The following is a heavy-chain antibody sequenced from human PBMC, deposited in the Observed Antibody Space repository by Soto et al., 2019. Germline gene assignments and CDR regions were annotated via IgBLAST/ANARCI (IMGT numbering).Heavy chain of an antibody. CDR3: TSLYYGH. Sequence: GGSLRLSCAASGFTFSTYAMSWVRQAPGKGLEWVSTISDGCGRTDYAAPVKGRFTISRDESQNTLYLQMNSLKTEDTAVYYCTSLYYGHWGQGTLGTVSS. CDR2: ISDGCGRT. V-gene: IGHV3-23*01. CDR1: GFTFSTYA. D-gene: IGHD3-16*02. J-gene: IGHJ4*02.